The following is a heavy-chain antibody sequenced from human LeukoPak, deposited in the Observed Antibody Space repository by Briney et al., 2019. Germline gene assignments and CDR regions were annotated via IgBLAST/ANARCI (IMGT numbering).Heavy chain of an antibody. V-gene: IGHV3-53*01. D-gene: IGHD5-24*01. CDR2: IYQGGST. Sequence: GGSLRLSCAVSTFTVASNNMGWVRQTPGKGLVWVSDIYQGGSTYYSDSVKGRFTISRDISKNTLHLQMNNLRVDDTAVYYCARVRDVYNHVFENWGQGTLVTVS. J-gene: IGHJ4*02. CDR1: TFTVASNN. CDR3: ARVRDVYNHVFEN.